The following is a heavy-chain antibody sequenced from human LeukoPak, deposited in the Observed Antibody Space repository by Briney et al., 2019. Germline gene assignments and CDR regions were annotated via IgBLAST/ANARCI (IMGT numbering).Heavy chain of an antibody. D-gene: IGHD3-22*01. CDR1: GFTFSSYA. J-gene: IGHJ4*02. CDR2: ISYDGSNK. CDR3: AKSSYYDSSGYYREYYFDY. Sequence: EGSLRLSCAASGFTFSSYAMHWVRQAPGKGLEWVAVISYDGSNKYYADSVKGRFTISRDNSKNTLYLQMNSLRAEDTAVYYCAKSSYYDSSGYYREYYFDYWGQGTLVTVPS. V-gene: IGHV3-30*04.